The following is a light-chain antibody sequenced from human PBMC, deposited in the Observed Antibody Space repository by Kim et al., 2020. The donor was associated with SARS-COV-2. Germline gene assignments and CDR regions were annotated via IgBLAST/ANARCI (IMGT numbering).Light chain of an antibody. CDR1: NIGSKS. J-gene: IGLJ3*02. V-gene: IGLV3-21*04. Sequence: SYELTQPPSVSVAPGKTARITCGGNNIGSKSVHWYQQKPGQAPVLVIYYDSDRLSGIPERFSGSNSGNTATLTISRVEAGDVADYYCQVWDSSSDHRVFG. CDR2: YDS. CDR3: QVWDSSSDHRV.